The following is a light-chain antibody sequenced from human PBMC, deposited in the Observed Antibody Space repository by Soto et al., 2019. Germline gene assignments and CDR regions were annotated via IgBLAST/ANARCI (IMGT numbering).Light chain of an antibody. CDR2: GAS. J-gene: IGKJ4*01. CDR3: QQYGRARLT. Sequence: IVLTQSPGTLSLSPGERATLSCRASQSVTSYLAWYQQKPGQAPRLLIYGASFRATDVPDRFTAGGSGTDFTLTXSRLXPEXXAVYYCQQYGRARLTFGGGTKVEIK. V-gene: IGKV3-20*01. CDR1: QSVTSY.